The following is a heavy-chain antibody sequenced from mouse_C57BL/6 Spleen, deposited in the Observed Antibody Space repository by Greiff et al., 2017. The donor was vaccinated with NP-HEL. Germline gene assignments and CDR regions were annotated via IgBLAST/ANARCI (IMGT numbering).Heavy chain of an antibody. V-gene: IGHV1-55*01. CDR2: IYPGSGST. CDR3: AREGAQAPFAY. J-gene: IGHJ3*01. Sequence: VQLQQPGAELVKPGASVKMSCKASGYTFTSYWITWVKQRPGQGLEWIGDIYPGSGSTNYTEKFKSKATLTVDTSSSTAYMQLSSLTSEDAAVDYCAREGAQAPFAYWGQGTLVTVSA. D-gene: IGHD3-2*02. CDR1: GYTFTSYW.